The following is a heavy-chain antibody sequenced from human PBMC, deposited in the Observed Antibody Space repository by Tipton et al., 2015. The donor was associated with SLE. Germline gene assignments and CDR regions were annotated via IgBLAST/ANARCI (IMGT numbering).Heavy chain of an antibody. Sequence: SLRLSCAASGFSFSSSCMRWVRQAPGKGLEWVANIKQDGSEKHYVDSVQGRFTISRDNAKNSLYLQMNSLRAEDTAVYYCAKDWDYGDSYWGQGTLVTVSS. CDR2: IKQDGSEK. J-gene: IGHJ4*02. V-gene: IGHV3-7*03. CDR1: GFSFSSSC. D-gene: IGHD4-17*01. CDR3: AKDWDYGDSY.